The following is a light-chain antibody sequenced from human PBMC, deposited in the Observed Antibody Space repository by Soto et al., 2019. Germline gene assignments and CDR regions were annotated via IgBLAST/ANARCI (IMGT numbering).Light chain of an antibody. CDR2: EGH. J-gene: IGLJ1*01. V-gene: IGLV2-23*01. CDR1: SGYVGTYSL. Sequence: QSALAQPASVSGSPGQSITISCTGASGYVGTYSLVSWYQQHPGKAPKVVIYEGHKRPSGVPDRFSGSTSVNTASLTISGLQTDDEADYYCCLYVGATTYAFGTGTKSPS. CDR3: CLYVGATTYA.